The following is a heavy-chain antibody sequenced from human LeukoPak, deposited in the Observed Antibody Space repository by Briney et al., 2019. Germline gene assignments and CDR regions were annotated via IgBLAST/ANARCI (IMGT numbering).Heavy chain of an antibody. CDR3: ARRIAASGNYYYYMDF. CDR1: GYNFPNYW. V-gene: IGHV5-51*01. Sequence: GESLKISCKTSGYNFPNYWIAWVRQVPGKGLEWMGIIYPGDSDTRYSPSFQGQVTISVDKSISTAYLQWSSLNASDTAMYYCARRIAASGNYYYYMDFWGKGTTVTVSS. D-gene: IGHD6-13*01. CDR2: IYPGDSDT. J-gene: IGHJ6*03.